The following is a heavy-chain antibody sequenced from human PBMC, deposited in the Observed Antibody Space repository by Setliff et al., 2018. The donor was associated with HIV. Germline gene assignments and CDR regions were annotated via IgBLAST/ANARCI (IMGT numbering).Heavy chain of an antibody. J-gene: IGHJ4*02. V-gene: IGHV1-8*01. Sequence: ASVKVSCKASGYTFTNYDINWVRQATGQGLEWMGWMNPNSGNTGYAQKFQGRVTMTRNTSISTAYMELSSLRSEDTAVYYCARFRKFQLVGALDYWGPGTLVTVS. CDR2: MNPNSGNT. CDR3: ARFRKFQLVGALDY. CDR1: GYTFTNYD. D-gene: IGHD1-26*01.